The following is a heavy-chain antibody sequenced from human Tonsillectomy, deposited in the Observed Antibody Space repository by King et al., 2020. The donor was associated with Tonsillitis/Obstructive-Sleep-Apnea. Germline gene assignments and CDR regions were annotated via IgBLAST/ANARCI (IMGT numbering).Heavy chain of an antibody. CDR2: ISHSGGTT. CDR3: TKDYYDRSGYFSSGFDP. CDR1: GFTFSNYA. J-gene: IGHJ5*02. D-gene: IGHD3-22*01. Sequence: EVQLVESGGGLVQPGGSLRLSCAASGFTFSNYAMTWVRQAPGKGLEWVSGISHSGGTTYYADSVKGRFTISRDNSKNTLYLQMNSLRADDTAVYYCTKDYYDRSGYFSSGFDPWGQGTLVTVSS. V-gene: IGHV3-23*04.